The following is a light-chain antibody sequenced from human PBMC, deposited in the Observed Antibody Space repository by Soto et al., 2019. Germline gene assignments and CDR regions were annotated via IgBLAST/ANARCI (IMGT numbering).Light chain of an antibody. J-gene: IGKJ3*01. CDR3: QQSYSTPFT. Sequence: DIQMTQSPSSLSASVGDSVTITCRASQSISNYLNWYQQKPGKAPKLLVYAASSLQSGVPSRFSSSGSGPDFTLTISSLQPEDFATYYCQQSYSTPFTFGPGTKVDIK. CDR2: AAS. V-gene: IGKV1-39*01. CDR1: QSISNY.